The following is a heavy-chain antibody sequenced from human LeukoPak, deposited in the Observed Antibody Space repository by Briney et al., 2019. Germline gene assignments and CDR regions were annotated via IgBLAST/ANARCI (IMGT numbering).Heavy chain of an antibody. Sequence: ASVKVSCKASGYTFTSYDINWVRQATGQGLEWMGWMNPNSGNTGYAQKFQGRVTMTRNTSISTAYMELSSLRSEDTAVYCCARGRGYFDWLGNAFDIWGRGTMVTVSS. CDR1: GYTFTSYD. V-gene: IGHV1-8*01. J-gene: IGHJ3*02. D-gene: IGHD3-9*01. CDR2: MNPNSGNT. CDR3: ARGRGYFDWLGNAFDI.